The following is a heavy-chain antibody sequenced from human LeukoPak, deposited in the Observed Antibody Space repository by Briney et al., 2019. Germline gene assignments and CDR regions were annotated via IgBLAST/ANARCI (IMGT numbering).Heavy chain of an antibody. D-gene: IGHD1-1*01. CDR3: AKGTAVDRQCFEN. CDR1: RFTFSACG. J-gene: IGHJ4*02. V-gene: IGHV3-30*18. Sequence: GGSLRLSCAASRFTFSACGMHWVRQAPGKGLEWVAAISFDGSHKYYADSVKGRFTISRDNSMNTLYLQMNSLRAEDTAVYYCAKGTAVDRQCFENWGQGTLVTVSA. CDR2: ISFDGSHK.